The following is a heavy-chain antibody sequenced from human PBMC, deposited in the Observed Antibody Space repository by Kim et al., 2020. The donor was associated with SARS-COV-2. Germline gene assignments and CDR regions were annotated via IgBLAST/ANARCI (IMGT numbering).Heavy chain of an antibody. V-gene: IGHV1-18*01. J-gene: IGHJ6*02. CDR1: GYTFTSYG. CDR3: ARDGHDIVVIAGYYYYYGMDV. CDR2: ISAYNGNT. D-gene: IGHD2-15*01. Sequence: ASVKVSCKASGYTFTSYGISWVRQAPGQGLEWMGWISAYNGNTNYAQKLQGRVTMTTDTSTSTAYMELRSLRSDDTAVYYCARDGHDIVVIAGYYYYYGMDVWGQGTTVTVSS.